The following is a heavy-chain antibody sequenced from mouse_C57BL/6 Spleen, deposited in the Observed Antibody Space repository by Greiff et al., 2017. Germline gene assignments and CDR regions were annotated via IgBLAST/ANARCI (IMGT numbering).Heavy chain of an antibody. CDR2: IYPGGGYT. CDR1: GYTFTNYW. D-gene: IGHD2-12*01. CDR3: AREGGTTGSYFDY. J-gene: IGHJ2*01. V-gene: IGHV1-63*01. Sequence: VQLQQSGAELVRPGTSVKMSCKASGYTFTNYWIGWAKQRPGHGLEWIGDIYPGGGYTNYNEKFKGKATLTADKSSSTAYMQCSSLTSEDSAIYYCAREGGTTGSYFDYWGQGTTLTVSS.